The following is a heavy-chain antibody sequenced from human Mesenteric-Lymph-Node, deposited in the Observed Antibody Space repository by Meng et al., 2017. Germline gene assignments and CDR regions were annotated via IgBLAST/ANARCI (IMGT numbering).Heavy chain of an antibody. CDR3: ATGIKQWLQPGLSGFEY. D-gene: IGHD5-24*01. J-gene: IGHJ4*02. V-gene: IGHV3-30*04. Sequence: GGSLRLSCVASGFSFSSYAMHWVRQAPGKGLEWVSAILYDGDNKYYGDSVKGRFTLSRDNSKNTLYLQMNSLRADDTAVYYCATGIKQWLQPGLSGFEYWGQGTPVTVSS. CDR2: ILYDGDNK. CDR1: GFSFSSYA.